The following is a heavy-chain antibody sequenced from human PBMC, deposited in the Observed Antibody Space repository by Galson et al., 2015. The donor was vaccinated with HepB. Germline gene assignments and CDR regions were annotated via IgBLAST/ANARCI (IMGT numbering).Heavy chain of an antibody. Sequence: SLRLSCAASGFSFSTYTMNWVRQAPGKGLEWVSGISGSGRSTYYADSVKGRFTISRDNSKNTLYLQVNSLRAEDTAVYYCAKEGYGSPDQPPHYYGLDVWGQGTTVTVSS. D-gene: IGHD4-17*01. J-gene: IGHJ6*02. CDR3: AKEGYGSPDQPPHYYGLDV. CDR1: GFSFSTYT. CDR2: ISGSGRST. V-gene: IGHV3-23*01.